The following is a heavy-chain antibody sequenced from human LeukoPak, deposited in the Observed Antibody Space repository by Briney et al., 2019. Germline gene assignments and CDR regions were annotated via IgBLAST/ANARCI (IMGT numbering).Heavy chain of an antibody. D-gene: IGHD3-3*01. CDR1: GGSISTYY. J-gene: IGHJ4*02. CDR3: ASLNGSGYYFDY. V-gene: IGHV4-59*08. CDR2: IYYTGVT. Sequence: SETLSLTCTVSGGSISTYYWSWIRQPPGKGLEWIGYIYYTGVTYYNPSLKSRVTMSVDTSKNQFSLKLSSVTAADTAVYYCASLNGSGYYFDYWGQGTLVTVSS.